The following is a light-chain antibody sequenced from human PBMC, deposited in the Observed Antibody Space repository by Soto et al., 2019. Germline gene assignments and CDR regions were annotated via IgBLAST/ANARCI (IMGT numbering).Light chain of an antibody. CDR2: EGS. V-gene: IGLV2-23*01. CDR3: CSYGGSSTLYV. Sequence: QSVLTQPASVSGSPGQSITISCTGTSSDVGSYNLVSWYQQHPGKAPKLMIYEGSKRPSGVSNRFSGSKSGNTASLTISWLQAEDEADYYCCSYGGSSTLYVFGTGTKLTVL. CDR1: SSDVGSYNL. J-gene: IGLJ1*01.